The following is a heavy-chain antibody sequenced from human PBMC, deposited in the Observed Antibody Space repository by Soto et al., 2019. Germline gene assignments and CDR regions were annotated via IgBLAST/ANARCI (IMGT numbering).Heavy chain of an antibody. V-gene: IGHV4-59*01. D-gene: IGHD3-10*01. CDR3: ARGPPRMVRGVIINNWFDP. CDR2: IYYSGST. CDR1: GGSIISYY. J-gene: IGHJ5*02. Sequence: SQTLSLTCTVAGGSIISYYWSCIRQPPGKGLEWIGYIYYSGSTNYNPSLKSRVTISVDTSKNQFSLKLSSVTAADTAVYYCARGPPRMVRGVIINNWFDPWGQGTLVTVSS.